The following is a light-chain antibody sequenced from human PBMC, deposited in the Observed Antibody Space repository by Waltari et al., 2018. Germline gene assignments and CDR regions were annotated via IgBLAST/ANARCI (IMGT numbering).Light chain of an antibody. J-gene: IGKJ2*03. CDR1: QSVSTN. CDR3: QHYSNWLQYS. Sequence: EIVLTQSPATLSLSPGERATLSCRASQSVSTNLAWYQQKPGQGPRLLIYGASSRATGIPDRFSGSGSGTDFTLSINSLVPEDFAVYYCQHYSNWLQYSFGQGTKVEIK. CDR2: GAS. V-gene: IGKV3-15*01.